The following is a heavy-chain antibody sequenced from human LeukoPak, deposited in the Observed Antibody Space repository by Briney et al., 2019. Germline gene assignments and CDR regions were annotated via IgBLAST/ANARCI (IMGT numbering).Heavy chain of an antibody. V-gene: IGHV4-30-4*01. CDR3: ARGAGARAVMWFFDY. CDR2: TYNTEST. CDR1: GGSISSGDYY. Sequence: PSETLSLTCTVSGGSISSGDYYWSWIRQPPGKGLEWIGYTYNTESTYYYPSLKSRVAISVDTSKNQFSLKLSSVTAADTAVYYCARGAGARAVMWFFDYWGRGALVTVSS. J-gene: IGHJ4*02. D-gene: IGHD3-10*01.